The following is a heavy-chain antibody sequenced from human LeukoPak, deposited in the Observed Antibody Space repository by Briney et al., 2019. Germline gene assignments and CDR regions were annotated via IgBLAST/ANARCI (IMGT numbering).Heavy chain of an antibody. Sequence: GGSLRLSCAASGFTLSSYWMSWVRQAPGKGLEWVANIKQDGSEKYYVDSVKGRFTISRDNAKNSLYLQMNSLRAEDTALYYCAKDFHRLGEFDAFDIWGQGTMVTVSS. CDR2: IKQDGSEK. J-gene: IGHJ3*02. CDR1: GFTLSSYW. CDR3: AKDFHRLGEFDAFDI. V-gene: IGHV3-7*03. D-gene: IGHD3-16*01.